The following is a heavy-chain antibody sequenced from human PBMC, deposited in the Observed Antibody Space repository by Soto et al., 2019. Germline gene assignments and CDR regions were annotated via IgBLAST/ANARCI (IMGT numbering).Heavy chain of an antibody. CDR3: ARTQGGRSGYFDL. V-gene: IGHV4-39*01. CDR1: GGSISSSSYY. D-gene: IGHD3-16*01. Sequence: QLQLQESGPGLVKPSETLSLTCTVSGGSISSSSYYWGWIRQPPGKGLEWIGSIYYSGSTYYNPSLKSRVNISVDTAKPQFSLKLSSVTAADTAVYYCARTQGGRSGYFDLWGRGTLVTVSS. J-gene: IGHJ2*01. CDR2: IYYSGST.